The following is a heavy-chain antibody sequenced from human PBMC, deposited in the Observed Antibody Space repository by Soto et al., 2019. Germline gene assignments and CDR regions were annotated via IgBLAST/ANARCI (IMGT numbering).Heavy chain of an antibody. V-gene: IGHV1-3*01. J-gene: IGHJ4*02. Sequence: ASVKVSCKAPGYTFTSYAMHWVRQAPGQRLEWMGWINAGNGNTKYSQKFQGRVTITRDTSASTAYMELSRLRSEDTAVYYCARVGAAAGPYYFDYWGQGTLVTVSS. CDR1: GYTFTSYA. D-gene: IGHD6-13*01. CDR2: INAGNGNT. CDR3: ARVGAAAGPYYFDY.